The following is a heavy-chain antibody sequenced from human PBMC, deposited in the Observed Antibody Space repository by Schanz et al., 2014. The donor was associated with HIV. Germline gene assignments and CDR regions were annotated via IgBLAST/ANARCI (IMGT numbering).Heavy chain of an antibody. J-gene: IGHJ4*02. V-gene: IGHV3-30*18. Sequence: QVQLAESGGGVVRPGRSLRLSCAASGFTFDSFGMHWVRQAPGKGLEWVAVISYDGRNKYQAASVKGRFTISRDNSKNTLDLQMNNLKPEDTAVYYCAKAGLFFGQLWLGFFDYWGQGAQVTVSS. CDR2: ISYDGRNK. CDR3: AKAGLFFGQLWLGFFDY. D-gene: IGHD3-10*01. CDR1: GFTFDSFG.